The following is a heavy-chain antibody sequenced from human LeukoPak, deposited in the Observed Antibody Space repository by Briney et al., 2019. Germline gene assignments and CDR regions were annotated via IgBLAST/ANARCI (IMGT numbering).Heavy chain of an antibody. J-gene: IGHJ4*02. CDR2: IYPSGTT. Sequence: SETLSLTCTVSGGSISSGSYYWSWIRQPAGTGLEWIGRIYPSGTTNFNPSLRSRVTILLDTSKNQFSLKLSYVTAADTAVYYCARGDDSSGYYYAYFDYWGQGTLVTVSS. V-gene: IGHV4-61*02. CDR3: ARGDDSSGYYYAYFDY. CDR1: GGSISSGSYY. D-gene: IGHD3-22*01.